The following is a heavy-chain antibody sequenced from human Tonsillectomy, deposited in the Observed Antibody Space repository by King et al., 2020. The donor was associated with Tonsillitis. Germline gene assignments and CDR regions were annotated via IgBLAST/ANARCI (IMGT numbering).Heavy chain of an antibody. D-gene: IGHD5-24*01. J-gene: IGHJ4*02. Sequence: VQLQESGPGLVKPSETLSLTCTVSGGSISSYYWSWIRQPPGKGLEWIGYIYYSVSTNYNPSLKSRVTISVDTSKNQFSLKLSSVTAADTAVYYCAREGDGYNLDYWGQGTLVTVSS. CDR2: IYYSVST. CDR1: GGSISSYY. CDR3: AREGDGYNLDY. V-gene: IGHV4-59*12.